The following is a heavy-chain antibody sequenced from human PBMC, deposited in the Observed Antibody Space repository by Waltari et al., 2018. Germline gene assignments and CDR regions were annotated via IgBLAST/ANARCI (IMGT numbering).Heavy chain of an antibody. D-gene: IGHD3-10*01. CDR3: AIVGDGRGPPEGYYYDYGMDV. Sequence: QVQLVQSGAEVKKPGASVKVSCKASGYTFTSYDINWVRQATGQGLEWMGWRNPNRGNTGYARKFQGRGTMTRNTSISTADMELGSLRSEDTAVYYCAIVGDGRGPPEGYYYDYGMDVWGQGTTVTVSS. CDR2: RNPNRGNT. J-gene: IGHJ6*02. CDR1: GYTFTSYD. V-gene: IGHV1-8*01.